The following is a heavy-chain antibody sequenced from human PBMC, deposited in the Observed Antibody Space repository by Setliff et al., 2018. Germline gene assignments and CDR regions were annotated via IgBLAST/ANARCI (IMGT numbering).Heavy chain of an antibody. D-gene: IGHD2-15*01. V-gene: IGHV1-69*06. Sequence: SVKVSCKASGGTFSSYAISWVRQAPGQGLEWMGRIIPIFGTANYAQKFQGRVTITADKSTSTAYMELNSLRAEDTAVYYCARTAGSSSASGFDYWGQGTLVTVSS. CDR1: GGTFSSYA. CDR3: ARTAGSSSASGFDY. J-gene: IGHJ4*02. CDR2: IIPIFGTA.